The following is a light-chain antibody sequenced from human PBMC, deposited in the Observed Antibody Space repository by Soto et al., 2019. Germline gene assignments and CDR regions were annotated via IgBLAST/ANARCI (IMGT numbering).Light chain of an antibody. V-gene: IGKV1-5*03. J-gene: IGKJ5*01. CDR2: KAS. Sequence: DIQMTQSPSTLSASVGDRVTITCRASRSVSSLLAWYQQKPGRAPTLLIYKASTLESGVPSRFSGSTSGTEFTLTISSLQPDDFATYFCQQYHSYPLTFGQGTRLEIK. CDR1: RSVSSL. CDR3: QQYHSYPLT.